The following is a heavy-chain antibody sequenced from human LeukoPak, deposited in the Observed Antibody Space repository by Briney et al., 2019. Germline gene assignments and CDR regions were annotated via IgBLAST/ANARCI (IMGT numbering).Heavy chain of an antibody. CDR2: IYYSGST. V-gene: IGHV4-31*03. D-gene: IGHD5-18*01. CDR1: GGSISSGGYY. J-gene: IGHJ5*01. Sequence: SETLSLTCTVSGGSISSGGYYWSWIRQHPGKGLEWIGYIYYSGSTYYNPSLKSRVTISVDTSKNQFSLKLSSVTAADTAVYYCARHSSDRYGYGNNWFDSWGQGILVTVSS. CDR3: ARHSSDRYGYGNNWFDS.